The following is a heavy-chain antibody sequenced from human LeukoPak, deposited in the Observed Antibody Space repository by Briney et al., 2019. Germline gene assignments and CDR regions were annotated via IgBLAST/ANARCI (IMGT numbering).Heavy chain of an antibody. D-gene: IGHD1-26*01. CDR2: INWNGRST. J-gene: IGHJ4*02. V-gene: IGHV3-20*04. Sequence: GGSLRLSCAASGFTFDDHGMNWVRQTPGKGLEWVSGINWNGRSTGYADSVKGRFTISRDNAKNSLYLQMNSLRAEDTAVYYCATYSGAHHKTFDYWGQGTLVTVSS. CDR3: ATYSGAHHKTFDY. CDR1: GFTFDDHG.